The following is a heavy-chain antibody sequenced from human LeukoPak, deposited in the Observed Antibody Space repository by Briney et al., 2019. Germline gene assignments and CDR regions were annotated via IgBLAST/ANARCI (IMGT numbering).Heavy chain of an antibody. CDR1: GGSISSGGYY. V-gene: IGHV4-30-2*01. J-gene: IGHJ4*02. Sequence: SETLSLTCTVSGGSISSGGYYWSWIRQPPGKGLEWIGYIYHSGSTYYNPSLKSRVTISVDRSKNQFSLKLSSVTAADTAVYYCAREAAVGSSFLFDYWGQGTLVTVSS. D-gene: IGHD6-6*01. CDR2: IYHSGST. CDR3: AREAAVGSSFLFDY.